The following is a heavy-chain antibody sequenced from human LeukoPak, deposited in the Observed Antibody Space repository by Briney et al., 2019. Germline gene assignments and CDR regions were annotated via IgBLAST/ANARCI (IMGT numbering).Heavy chain of an antibody. CDR1: GGSFSGYY. V-gene: IGHV4-34*01. CDR3: ATPYGFGRVFDY. J-gene: IGHJ4*02. Sequence: SETLSLTCAVYGGSFSGYYWSWIRQPPGKGLEWIGGINHSGSTNYNPSLKSRVTVSVDTSKNQFSLKLSSVTAADTAVYYCATPYGFGRVFDYWGQGTLVTVSS. D-gene: IGHD3-16*01. CDR2: INHSGST.